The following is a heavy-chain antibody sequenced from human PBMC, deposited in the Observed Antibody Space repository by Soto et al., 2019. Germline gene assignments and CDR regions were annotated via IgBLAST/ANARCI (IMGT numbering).Heavy chain of an antibody. Sequence: QVQLQESGPGLLKPTQTLSLTCTVSGDSVYSRPHSWTWIRQLPDKGLEYIGYNFYSGTTYYNPSLKDRVTISLDTSKNQFYLSLTSVTAADTAVYYCAGPTSYFEYWGQGTLVNVSS. CDR2: NFYSGTT. J-gene: IGHJ4*02. CDR3: AGPTSYFEY. CDR1: GDSVYSRPHS. V-gene: IGHV4-31*03.